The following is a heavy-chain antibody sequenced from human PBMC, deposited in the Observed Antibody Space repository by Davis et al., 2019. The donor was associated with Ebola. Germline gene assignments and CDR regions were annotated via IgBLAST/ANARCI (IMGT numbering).Heavy chain of an antibody. CDR3: VRDPALVVTGGGWFFGL. D-gene: IGHD2-21*02. V-gene: IGHV3-53*01. CDR1: GFIVSDKY. J-gene: IGHJ2*01. CDR2: IYRDGRT. Sequence: GESLKISCAASGFIVSDKYMSWVRQAPGKGLEWVSVIYRDGRTYHADSVKGRFTISRDNSKNTLYLQMSSLRADDTAVYYCVRDPALVVTGGGWFFGLWGRGTLVTVSS.